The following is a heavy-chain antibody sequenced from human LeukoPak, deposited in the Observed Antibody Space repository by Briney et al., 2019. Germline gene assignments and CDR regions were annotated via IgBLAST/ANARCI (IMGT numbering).Heavy chain of an antibody. CDR1: GFTFSSYS. CDR3: ARGERAGYQLLSDFDY. J-gene: IGHJ4*02. CDR2: ISSSSSTI. Sequence: PGGSLRLSCAASGFTFSSYSMNWVRQAPGKGLEWVSYISSSSSTIYYADSVKGRFTISRDNAKNSLYLQMNSLRDEDTAVYYCARGERAGYQLLSDFDYWGQGTLVTVSS. V-gene: IGHV3-48*02. D-gene: IGHD2-2*01.